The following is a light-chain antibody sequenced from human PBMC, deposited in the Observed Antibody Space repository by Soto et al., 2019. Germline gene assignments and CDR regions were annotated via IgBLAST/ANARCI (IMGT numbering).Light chain of an antibody. J-gene: IGLJ1*01. V-gene: IGLV1-44*01. Sequence: QSLFTQTPAASGTPGHQSTIPCSVSISHIGTYNVNWYQQFPGRAPKLLIYNNDQRPSRGPDRFSGFKYGTAASLAISGLQDEDGDEYYCAAWDDSLSGLYVFGTGPKVTVL. CDR3: AAWDDSLSGLYV. CDR1: ISHIGTYN. CDR2: NND.